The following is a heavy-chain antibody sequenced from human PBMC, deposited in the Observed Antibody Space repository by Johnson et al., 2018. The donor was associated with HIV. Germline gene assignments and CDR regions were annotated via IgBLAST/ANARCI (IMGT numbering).Heavy chain of an antibody. CDR3: AREGEWELLPGAFDI. CDR2: IYSGGST. J-gene: IGHJ3*02. D-gene: IGHD1-26*01. Sequence: VQLVESGGGLIQPGGSLRLSCAASGFTVSTNYMSWVRQAPGKGLEWVSVIYSGGSTYYADSVKGRFTISRDNSKNTLYLQMNSLRAEDTAVYYCAREGEWELLPGAFDIWGKGTMVTVSS. CDR1: GFTVSTNY. V-gene: IGHV3-53*01.